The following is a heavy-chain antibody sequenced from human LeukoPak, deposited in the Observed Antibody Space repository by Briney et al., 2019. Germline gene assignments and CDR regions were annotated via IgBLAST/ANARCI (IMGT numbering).Heavy chain of an antibody. Sequence: GGSLRLSCAASGITFGNNWMHWVRQGPGKGLVWISRINSDGGGAIYAGSVKGRFTVSRDNAKNTLCLQMNSLRAEDTAVYYCARDVPHNWFDTWGQGTLVTVSS. V-gene: IGHV3-74*01. CDR1: GITFGNNW. CDR2: INSDGGGA. CDR3: ARDVPHNWFDT. J-gene: IGHJ5*02.